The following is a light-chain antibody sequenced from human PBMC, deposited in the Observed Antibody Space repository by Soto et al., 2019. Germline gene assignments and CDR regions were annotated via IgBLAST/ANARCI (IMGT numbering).Light chain of an antibody. V-gene: IGKV1-5*01. Sequence: DIQMTPSPSTLSASVGDRVTINCRASQSIGSWLAWYQQKPGKAPKVIIYDASNLESGVPSRFSGSESGTEFTLTISSLQPDDSATYYCQQYNSYSRTFGQGTKVDIK. CDR2: DAS. CDR1: QSIGSW. J-gene: IGKJ1*01. CDR3: QQYNSYSRT.